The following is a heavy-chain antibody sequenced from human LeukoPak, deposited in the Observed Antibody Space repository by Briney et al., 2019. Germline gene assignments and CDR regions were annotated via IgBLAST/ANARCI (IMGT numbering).Heavy chain of an antibody. D-gene: IGHD1-14*01. Sequence: GGSLRLSCEVSGFTFDTNDMHWVRQSTGKGLEWVSAIGSAGYAYYAESVRGRFTITRDTAKQSLYLQMNSLRVEDTAVYHCVRQPDSARYGFDYWGRGTQVTVSS. CDR2: IGSAGYA. CDR3: VRQPDSARYGFDY. J-gene: IGHJ4*02. CDR1: GFTFDTND. V-gene: IGHV3-13*01.